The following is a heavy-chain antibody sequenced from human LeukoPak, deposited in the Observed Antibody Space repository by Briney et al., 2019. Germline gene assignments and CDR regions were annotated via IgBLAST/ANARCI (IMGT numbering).Heavy chain of an antibody. Sequence: SGTLSLTCAVYGGSFSGYYWSWIRQPPGKGLEWIGEINHSGSTNYNPSLKSRVTISVDTSKNQFSLKLSSVTAADTAVYYCARQRDGFLDYWGQGTLVTVSS. CDR1: GGSFSGYY. V-gene: IGHV4-34*01. CDR3: ARQRDGFLDY. CDR2: INHSGST. D-gene: IGHD6-25*01. J-gene: IGHJ4*02.